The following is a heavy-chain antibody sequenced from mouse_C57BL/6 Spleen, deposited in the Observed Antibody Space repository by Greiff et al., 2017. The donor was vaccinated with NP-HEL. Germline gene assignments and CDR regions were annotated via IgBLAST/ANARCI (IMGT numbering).Heavy chain of an antibody. CDR3: AREERGGLRDYYAMDY. Sequence: EVKLVESEGGLVQPGSSMKLSCTASGFTFSDYYMAWVRQVPEKGLEWVAVINYDGKNTYYLDSLKSRFIISRDNAKNILYLQMSSLKSEDTATYYCAREERGGLRDYYAMDYWGQGTSVTVSS. D-gene: IGHD1-1*01. V-gene: IGHV5-16*01. CDR2: INYDGKNT. J-gene: IGHJ4*01. CDR1: GFTFSDYY.